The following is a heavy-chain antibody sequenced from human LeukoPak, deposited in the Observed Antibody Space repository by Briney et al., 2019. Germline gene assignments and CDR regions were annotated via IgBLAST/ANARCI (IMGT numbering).Heavy chain of an antibody. V-gene: IGHV3-64*01. CDR3: ARVSPYCGGDCYSFDY. Sequence: GGSLRLSCAASGFTFSSYAMHWVRQAPGKGLEYVSAISYNGGSTYYANSVKGRFTISRDNSKNTLYLQMGSLRAEDMAVYFCARVSPYCGGDCYSFDYWGQGTLVTVSS. J-gene: IGHJ4*02. CDR2: ISYNGGST. CDR1: GFTFSSYA. D-gene: IGHD2-21*02.